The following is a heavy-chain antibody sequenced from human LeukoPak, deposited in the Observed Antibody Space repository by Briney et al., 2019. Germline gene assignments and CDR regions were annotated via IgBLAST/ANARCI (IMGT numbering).Heavy chain of an antibody. V-gene: IGHV4-4*07. J-gene: IGHJ6*02. CDR2: IDSTGST. D-gene: IGHD6-13*01. CDR1: GGSISSYY. CDR3: ARAAPYSSIWHV. Sequence: SETLSLTCTVSGGSISSYYWSWIRQPAGKGLEWIGRIDSTGSTNYNPSLRSRVTMSVNTSKNQFSLNVSSVTAADTAVYYCARAAPYSSIWHVWGQGTTVTVSS.